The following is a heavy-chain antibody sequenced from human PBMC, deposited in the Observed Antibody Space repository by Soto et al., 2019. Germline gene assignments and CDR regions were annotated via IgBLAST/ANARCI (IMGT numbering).Heavy chain of an antibody. J-gene: IGHJ6*02. CDR3: AVVVVAATDPPYYYGMDV. D-gene: IGHD2-15*01. CDR1: GGTFSSYA. Sequence: SVKVSCKASGGTFSSYAISWVRQAPGQGLEWMGGIIPIFGTANYAPKFQGRVTITADESTSTAYMELSSLRSEDTAVYYCAVVVVAATDPPYYYGMDVWGQGTTVTVSS. V-gene: IGHV1-69*13. CDR2: IIPIFGTA.